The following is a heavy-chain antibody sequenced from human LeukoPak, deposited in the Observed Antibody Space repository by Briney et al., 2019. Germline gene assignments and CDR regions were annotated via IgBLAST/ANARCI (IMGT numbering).Heavy chain of an antibody. D-gene: IGHD1-26*01. Sequence: GGSLRLSCAASGFTFSSYGMHWVRQAPGKGLEWVAHIKEDRTEEYYLDSVKGRFTVSKDDAKSVLYLHMNGLTTEDTAVYYCVRGGWELDYWGQGTLVTVSS. CDR3: VRGGWELDY. V-gene: IGHV3-7*01. CDR2: IKEDRTEE. J-gene: IGHJ4*02. CDR1: GFTFSSYG.